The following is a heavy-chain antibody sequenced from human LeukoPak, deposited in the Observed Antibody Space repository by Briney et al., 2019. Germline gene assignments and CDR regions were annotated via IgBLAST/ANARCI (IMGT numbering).Heavy chain of an antibody. CDR1: GGSISSGDYY. J-gene: IGHJ5*02. CDR2: IYYSGST. D-gene: IGHD1-26*01. CDR3: ARSLFGSYQSNNWFDP. V-gene: IGHV4-30-4*01. Sequence: PSETLSLTCTVSGGSISSGDYYWRWIRQPPGKGLEWIGYIYYSGSTYYNPSLKSRVTISVDTSKNQFSLKLSSVTAADTAVYYCARSLFGSYQSNNWFDPWGQGTLVTVSS.